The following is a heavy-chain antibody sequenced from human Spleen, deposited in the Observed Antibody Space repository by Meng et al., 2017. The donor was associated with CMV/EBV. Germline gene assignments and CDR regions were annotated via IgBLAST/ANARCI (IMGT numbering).Heavy chain of an antibody. V-gene: IGHV1-18*01. CDR2: ISVFNGNT. J-gene: IGHJ4*02. Sequence: CKASGYTFTSYGISWVRQAPGQGLEWMGWISVFNGNTNSAQKFQDRVTMTTDTSTNIAYMELRSLRSDDTAVYYCARDVWEHRTRSDYWGQGTLVTVSS. D-gene: IGHD1-26*01. CDR1: GYTFTSYG. CDR3: ARDVWEHRTRSDY.